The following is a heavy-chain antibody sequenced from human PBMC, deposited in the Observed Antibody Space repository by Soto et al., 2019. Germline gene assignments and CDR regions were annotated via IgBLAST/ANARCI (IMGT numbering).Heavy chain of an antibody. J-gene: IGHJ4*02. CDR2: INHSGST. CDR1: GGSFSGYY. CDR3: ARDKITGLFDY. Sequence: QVQLQQWGAGLLKPSETLSLTCAVYGGSFSGYYWTWIRQPPGTGLEWIGEINHSGSTNYNPSLKSXVTISVDTSQNQFSLKLTSVTAADTAVYYCARDKITGLFDYWGQGTLVTVSS. V-gene: IGHV4-34*01. D-gene: IGHD2-8*02.